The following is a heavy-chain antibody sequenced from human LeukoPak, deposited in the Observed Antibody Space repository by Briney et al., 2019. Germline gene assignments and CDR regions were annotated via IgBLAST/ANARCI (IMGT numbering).Heavy chain of an antibody. D-gene: IGHD5-18*01. V-gene: IGHV1-69*06. Sequence: SVKVSCKASGGTFSSYAISWVRRAPGQGLEWMGGIIPIFGTANYAQKFQGRVTITADKSTSTAYMELSSLRSEDTAVYYCARAHSYSSWFDYWGQGTLVTVSS. J-gene: IGHJ4*02. CDR2: IIPIFGTA. CDR3: ARAHSYSSWFDY. CDR1: GGTFSSYA.